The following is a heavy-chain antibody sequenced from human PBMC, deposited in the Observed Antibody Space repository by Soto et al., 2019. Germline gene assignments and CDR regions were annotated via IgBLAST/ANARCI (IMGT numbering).Heavy chain of an antibody. CDR2: IYYSGST. J-gene: IGHJ3*02. CDR3: ARRKYYDILTGYWIHDAFDI. D-gene: IGHD3-9*01. Sequence: SETLSLTCTVSGGSISSSSYYWGWIRQPPGKGLEWIGSIYYSGSTYYNPSLKSRVTISVDTSKNQFSLKLSSVTAADTAVYYCARRKYYDILTGYWIHDAFDIWGQGTMVTVSS. V-gene: IGHV4-39*01. CDR1: GGSISSSSYY.